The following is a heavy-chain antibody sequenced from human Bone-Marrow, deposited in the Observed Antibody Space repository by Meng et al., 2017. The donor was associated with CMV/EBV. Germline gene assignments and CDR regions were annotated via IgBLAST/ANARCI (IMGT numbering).Heavy chain of an antibody. CDR2: ISSSNSYI. D-gene: IGHD2-2*01. J-gene: IGHJ4*02. CDR3: ASTGGSSTISD. CDR1: GFIFSSYN. V-gene: IGHV3-21*01. Sequence: GESLKISCAASGFIFSSYNMNWVRQAPGKGLEWVSSISSSNSYIYYADSVKGRFTISRDNAKNSLYLQMNSLRAEDTAVYYCASTGGSSTISDWGQGTLVTVSS.